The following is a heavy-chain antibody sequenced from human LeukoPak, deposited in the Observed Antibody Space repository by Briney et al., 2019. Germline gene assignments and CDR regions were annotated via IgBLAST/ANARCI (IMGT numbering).Heavy chain of an antibody. J-gene: IGHJ4*02. Sequence: PGGSLRLSCAVSGFTFSSYAMHWVRQAPGKWLEWVAVISYDGSNKYYADSVKGRFTISRDNSKNTLYLQMNSLRAEDTAVYYCARDLTGTRRRISGYYDSSGYYGFDYWGQGTLVTVSS. D-gene: IGHD3-22*01. CDR2: ISYDGSNK. CDR3: ARDLTGTRRRISGYYDSSGYYGFDY. CDR1: GFTFSSYA. V-gene: IGHV3-30*04.